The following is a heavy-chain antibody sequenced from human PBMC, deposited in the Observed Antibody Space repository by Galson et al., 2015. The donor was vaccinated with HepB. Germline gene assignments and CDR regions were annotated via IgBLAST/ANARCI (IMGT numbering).Heavy chain of an antibody. D-gene: IGHD2-15*01. J-gene: IGHJ5*02. CDR3: ARDPVVVAAGWFDP. CDR1: GGTFSSYT. CDR2: IIPILGIA. Sequence: SVKVSCKASGGTFSSYTISWVRQAPGQGLEWMGRIIPILGIANYAQKFQGRVTITADKSTSTAYMELSSLRSEDTAVYYCARDPVVVAAGWFDPWGQGTLVTVSS. V-gene: IGHV1-69*04.